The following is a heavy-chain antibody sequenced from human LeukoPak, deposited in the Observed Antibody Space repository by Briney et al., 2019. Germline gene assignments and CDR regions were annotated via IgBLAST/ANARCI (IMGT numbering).Heavy chain of an antibody. J-gene: IGHJ6*02. D-gene: IGHD2-21*02. CDR2: IIPILGIA. CDR1: GGTFSSYA. Sequence: SVKVSCKASGGTFSSYAISWVRQAPGQGLEWMGRIIPILGIANYAQKFQGRVTITADKSTSTAYMELSSLRSEDTAVYYCARDREGCGGDCDYGMDVWGQGTTVTVSS. CDR3: ARDREGCGGDCDYGMDV. V-gene: IGHV1-69*04.